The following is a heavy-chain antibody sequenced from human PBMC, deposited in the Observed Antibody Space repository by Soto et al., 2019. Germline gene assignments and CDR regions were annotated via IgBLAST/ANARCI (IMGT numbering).Heavy chain of an antibody. CDR2: VYYSGST. CDR3: ARGGDSSGYYPHSYNWFDP. CDR1: GGSISSGGYY. J-gene: IGHJ5*02. Sequence: SETLSLTCTVSGGSISSGGYYWSWIRQHPGKGLEWIGYVYYSGSTYYNPSLKSRVTISVDTSKNQFSLKLSSVTAADTAVYYCARGGDSSGYYPHSYNWFDPWGQGTLVTVSS. V-gene: IGHV4-31*03. D-gene: IGHD3-22*01.